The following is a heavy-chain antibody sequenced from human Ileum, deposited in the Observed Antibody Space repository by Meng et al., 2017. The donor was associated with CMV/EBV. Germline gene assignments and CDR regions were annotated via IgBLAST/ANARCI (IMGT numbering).Heavy chain of an antibody. CDR1: GVTFRSYA. J-gene: IGHJ4*02. CDR3: AKGPSSSLHFDY. V-gene: IGHV3-23*03. D-gene: IGHD6-13*01. Sequence: CATSGVTFRSYAMSWVGQAPGKGLGWVSVIYSGGSSTYYADSVKGRFTISRDNSKNTLYLQMNSLRAEDTAVYYCAKGPSSSLHFDYWGQGTLVTVSS. CDR2: IYSGGSST.